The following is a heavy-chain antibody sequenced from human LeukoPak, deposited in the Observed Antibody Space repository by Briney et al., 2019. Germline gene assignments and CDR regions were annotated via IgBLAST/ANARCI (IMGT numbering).Heavy chain of an antibody. D-gene: IGHD6-19*01. CDR2: INTDGTVT. Sequence: GGSLRLSCAASGFTFSKYWMLWVRHAHGKALESVSRINTDGTVTTYADSVKGRFTVSRDNADNTMFLQMNSVRDEDTAVYYCATKQWLAPPPDSWGQGTPVTVYS. CDR1: GFTFSKYW. J-gene: IGHJ4*02. CDR3: ATKQWLAPPPDS. V-gene: IGHV3-74*01.